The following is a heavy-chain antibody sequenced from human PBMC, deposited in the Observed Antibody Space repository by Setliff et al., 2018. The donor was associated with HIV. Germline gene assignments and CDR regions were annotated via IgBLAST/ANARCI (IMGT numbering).Heavy chain of an antibody. J-gene: IGHJ4*02. V-gene: IGHV4-39*01. CDR2: IYHTGRT. CDR1: GGSINSTSYY. Sequence: SETLSLTCTVSGGSINSTSYYWGWIRQPPVNGLEWIGSIYHTGRTYYKPSLKSRVTISVDTSKNQFSMRLSSVAAGDTAVYYCARSIVPVASGYYYFEYWGQGTLVTVSS. CDR3: ARSIVPVASGYYYFEY. D-gene: IGHD3-3*01.